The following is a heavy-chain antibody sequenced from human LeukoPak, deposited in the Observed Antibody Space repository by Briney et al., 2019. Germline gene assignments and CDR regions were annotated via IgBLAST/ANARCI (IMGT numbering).Heavy chain of an antibody. CDR3: ARDGDTAMGVYY. CDR1: GGSISSSNW. Sequence: PSGTLSFTCAVSGGSISSSNWWSWVRQPPGKGLEWIGEIYHSGSTNYNPSLKSRVTISVDKSKNQFSLKLSAVTASDTAVYYCARDGDTAMGVYYWGQGTLVTVSS. D-gene: IGHD5-18*01. J-gene: IGHJ4*02. CDR2: IYHSGST. V-gene: IGHV4-4*02.